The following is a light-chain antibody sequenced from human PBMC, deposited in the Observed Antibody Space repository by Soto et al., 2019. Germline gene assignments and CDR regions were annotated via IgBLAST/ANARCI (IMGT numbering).Light chain of an antibody. V-gene: IGKV3-20*01. Sequence: EIVLTQSPATLSLSPGERATLSCRASQSVSSYLAWYQQKPGQAPRLLIYGAFKRATGIPDRFSGSGSGTDFTLTSSRMEPEDFAVYCCQQYGSSPRTFGQGTKVDIK. CDR3: QQYGSSPRT. CDR2: GAF. CDR1: QSVSSY. J-gene: IGKJ1*01.